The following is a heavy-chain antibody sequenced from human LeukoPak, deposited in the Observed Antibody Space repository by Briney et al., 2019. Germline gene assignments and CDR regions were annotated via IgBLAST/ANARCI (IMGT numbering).Heavy chain of an antibody. CDR3: ATMVRGVNPSPDAFDI. CDR1: GGSISSGGYY. D-gene: IGHD3-10*01. V-gene: IGHV4-31*03. CDR2: IYYSGST. J-gene: IGHJ3*02. Sequence: SETLSLTCTVSGGSISSGGYYWSWIRQHPGKGLEWIGYIYYSGSTYYNPSLKSRVTISVDTSKNQFSLKLSPVTAADTAVYYCATMVRGVNPSPDAFDIWGQGTMVTVSS.